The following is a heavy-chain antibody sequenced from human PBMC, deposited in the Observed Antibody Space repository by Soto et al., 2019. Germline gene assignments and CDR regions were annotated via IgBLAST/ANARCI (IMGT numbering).Heavy chain of an antibody. CDR2: ISGSGGST. CDR1: GFTFSSYL. V-gene: IGHV3-23*01. J-gene: IGHJ4*02. Sequence: PGGSLILSCASSGFTFSSYLMHLVRQAPGKGLEWVSAISGSGGSTYYADSVKGRFTISRDNSKNTLYMQMNSLRAEDTAVYYCAKDGYFDYWGQGTLVTVSS. CDR3: AKDGYFDY.